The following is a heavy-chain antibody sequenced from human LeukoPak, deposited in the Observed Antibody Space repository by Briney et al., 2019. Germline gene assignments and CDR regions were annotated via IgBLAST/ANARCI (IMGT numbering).Heavy chain of an antibody. Sequence: GASVKVSCKASGHTFTGYYMHWVRQAPGQGREWMGWINPNRGGTNYAQKFQGRVTMTRDTSISTAYMELSRLRSDDTAVYYCARDRGQESYYYDSSGQIDYWGQGTLVTVSS. D-gene: IGHD3-22*01. CDR3: ARDRGQESYYYDSSGQIDY. V-gene: IGHV1-2*02. CDR1: GHTFTGYY. CDR2: INPNRGGT. J-gene: IGHJ4*02.